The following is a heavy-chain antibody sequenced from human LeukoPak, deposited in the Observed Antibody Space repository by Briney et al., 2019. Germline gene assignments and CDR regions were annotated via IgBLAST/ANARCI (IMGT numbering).Heavy chain of an antibody. D-gene: IGHD2-15*01. V-gene: IGHV1-69*13. CDR2: IIPIFGTA. Sequence: SVKVSCKASGYTFTGYYMHWVRQAPGQGLEWMGGIIPIFGTANYAQKFQGRVTITADESTSTAYMELSSLRSEDTAVYYCARGLWDCSGGSCYYYYYYMDVWGKGTTVTVSS. CDR3: ARGLWDCSGGSCYYYYYYMDV. CDR1: GYTFTGYY. J-gene: IGHJ6*03.